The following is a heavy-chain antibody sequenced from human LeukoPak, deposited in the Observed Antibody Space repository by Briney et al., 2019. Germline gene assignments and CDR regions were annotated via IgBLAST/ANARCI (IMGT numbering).Heavy chain of an antibody. J-gene: IGHJ4*02. D-gene: IGHD1-26*01. CDR1: GASVGSAGYY. V-gene: IGHV4-61*08. CDR3: ARTQSQSGSYRYYFGY. Sequence: EASETPSLTCTVSGASVGSAGYYWSWIRQPPGGGLEWIGYIYYISNTNYNPSLKSRVTMSVDPSKNQFSLKLNSVTAADTAVYYCARTQSQSGSYRYYFGYWGQGTLVTVSS. CDR2: IYYISNT.